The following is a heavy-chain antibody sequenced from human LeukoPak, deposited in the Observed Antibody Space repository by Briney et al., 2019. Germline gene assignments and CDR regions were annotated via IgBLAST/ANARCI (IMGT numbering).Heavy chain of an antibody. J-gene: IGHJ4*02. D-gene: IGHD2-21*02. CDR1: GGSISSVRYY. CDR2: IFYGGST. CDR3: ARQSVTAMLFGFDY. Sequence: SSETLSLTCTVSGGSISSVRYYWGWIRQPPGKALEWIGTIFYGGSTYYNPSLKSRVSVAVDRSKNQFSLKLTSVTAADTAFYFCARQSVTAMLFGFDYWGQGTLVAVPS. V-gene: IGHV4-39*01.